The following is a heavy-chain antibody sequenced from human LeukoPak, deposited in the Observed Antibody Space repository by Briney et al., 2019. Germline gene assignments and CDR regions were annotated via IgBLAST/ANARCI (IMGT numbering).Heavy chain of an antibody. CDR3: ARWYYDILTGYYALYYFDY. J-gene: IGHJ4*02. CDR2: ISAYNGNT. CDR1: GYTFTSYG. D-gene: IGHD3-9*01. Sequence: ASVKVSCKASGYTFTSYGISWVRQAPGQGLEWMGWISAYNGNTNYAQKLQGRVTMTTDTSTSTAYMELRSLRSDDMAVYYCARWYYDILTGYYALYYFDYWGQGTLVTVSS. V-gene: IGHV1-18*03.